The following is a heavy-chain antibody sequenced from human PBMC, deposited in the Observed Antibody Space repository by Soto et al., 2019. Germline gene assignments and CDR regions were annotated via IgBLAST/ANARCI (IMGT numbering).Heavy chain of an antibody. J-gene: IGHJ4*02. CDR2: ISWHSGRI. D-gene: IGHD3-10*01. CDR1: GFTFDDYG. CDR3: ARSGEFSASDYFGF. Sequence: EVQLVQYGGGWVQPGRSLRLSCGASGFTFDDYGMHWVRQAPGKGLEWVSSISWHSGRIGYADSVKGRFTISRDNVKNSLYLQMNSLRAEDTALYYCARSGEFSASDYFGFWGQGTLVTVSS. V-gene: IGHV3-9*01.